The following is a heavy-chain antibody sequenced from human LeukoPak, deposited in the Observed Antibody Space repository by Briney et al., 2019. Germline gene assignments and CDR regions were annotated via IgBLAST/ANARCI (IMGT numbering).Heavy chain of an antibody. D-gene: IGHD5-24*01. Sequence: SETLSLTCTVSGGSISSYYWSWIRQPAGKGLEWIGRIYTSGSTNYNPSLKSRVTMSVDTSKNQFSLKLSSVTAADTAVYYCARDGEMGTIENYFDYWGQGTLVTVSS. CDR1: GGSISSYY. CDR2: IYTSGST. CDR3: ARDGEMGTIENYFDY. V-gene: IGHV4-4*07. J-gene: IGHJ4*02.